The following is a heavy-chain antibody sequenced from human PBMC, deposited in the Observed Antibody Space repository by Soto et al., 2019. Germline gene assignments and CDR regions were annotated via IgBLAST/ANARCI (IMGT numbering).Heavy chain of an antibody. Sequence: EVQLVESGGDLVQPGGSLRLSCAASGVTISGDWMHWVRQAPGKGLEWVSRINGDGSRTNYADSVSGRFTISRDNARNTVHLQMNSLSVEDTAVYYCARACCREQNWFVPWGQGTLVTVSS. V-gene: IGHV3-74*01. J-gene: IGHJ5*02. CDR2: INGDGSRT. CDR1: GVTISGDW. CDR3: ARACCREQNWFVP. D-gene: IGHD2-15*01.